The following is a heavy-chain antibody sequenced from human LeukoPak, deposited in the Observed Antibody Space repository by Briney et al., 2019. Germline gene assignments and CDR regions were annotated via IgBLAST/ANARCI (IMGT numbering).Heavy chain of an antibody. CDR1: GFTFSSYG. J-gene: IGHJ4*02. Sequence: GGSLRLSCAASGFTFSSYGTHWVRQAPGKGLEWVAFIRYDGSNKYYADSVKGRFTISRDNSKNTPYLQMNSLRAEDTAVYYCAKERDTAMVTIDYWGQGTLVTVSS. CDR3: AKERDTAMVTIDY. D-gene: IGHD5-18*01. CDR2: IRYDGSNK. V-gene: IGHV3-30*02.